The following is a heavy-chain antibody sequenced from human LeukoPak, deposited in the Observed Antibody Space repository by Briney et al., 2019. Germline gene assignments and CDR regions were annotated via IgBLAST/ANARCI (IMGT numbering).Heavy chain of an antibody. J-gene: IGHJ6*02. CDR3: ATYINWVAGDV. Sequence: PGRSLRLSCAASGFTFSSYGMHWVRQAPGKGLEWVAHINHEGGGIQYVDSVKGRFTISRDNAKGSVYLQMNSLRAEDTAIYHCATYINWVAGDVWGQGTTVIVSS. V-gene: IGHV3-7*01. D-gene: IGHD1-1*01. CDR2: INHEGGGI. CDR1: GFTFSSYG.